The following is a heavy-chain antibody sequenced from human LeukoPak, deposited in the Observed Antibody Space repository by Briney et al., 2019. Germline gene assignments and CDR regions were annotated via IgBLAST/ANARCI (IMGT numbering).Heavy chain of an antibody. CDR3: ARTFSKDYYFDY. J-gene: IGHJ4*02. V-gene: IGHV4-59*01. D-gene: IGHD3-3*02. CDR1: PGSISSYY. CDR2: IYYSGST. Sequence: PSETLSLTCTLSPGSISSYYWSWIRQPPRKGLEWIGYIYYSGSTNYNPSLKSRVTMSVDTSKNQFSLKLSSVTAADTAVCYCARTFSKDYYFDYWGQGPLVSVSS.